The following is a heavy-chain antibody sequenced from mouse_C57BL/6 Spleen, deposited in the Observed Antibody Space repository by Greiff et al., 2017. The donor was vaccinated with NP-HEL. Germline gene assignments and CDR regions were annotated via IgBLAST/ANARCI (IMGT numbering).Heavy chain of an antibody. V-gene: IGHV1-19*01. Sequence: VQLQQSGPVLVKPGASVKMSCKASGYTFTDYYMNWVKQSHGKSLEWIGVINPYNGGTSYNQKFKGKATLTVDKSSSTAYMELNSLTSEDSAVYYCARRHYSNYVGYAMDYWGQGTSVTVSS. CDR2: INPYNGGT. CDR1: GYTFTDYY. D-gene: IGHD2-5*01. CDR3: ARRHYSNYVGYAMDY. J-gene: IGHJ4*01.